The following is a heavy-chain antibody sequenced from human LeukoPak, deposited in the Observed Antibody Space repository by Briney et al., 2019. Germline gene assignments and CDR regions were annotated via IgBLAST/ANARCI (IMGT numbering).Heavy chain of an antibody. Sequence: GGSLRLSCAASRFTFSSYSMSWGPQAPGKGLEWVSSISSSSYYIYYADSVKGRFTISRDNAKNSVYLQMNSLRDEDTAVYYCVRVGDYYDSGGYQGFDYWGQGTLVTVSS. CDR1: RFTFSSYS. CDR3: VRVGDYYDSGGYQGFDY. V-gene: IGHV3-21*01. J-gene: IGHJ4*02. D-gene: IGHD3-22*01. CDR2: ISSSSYYI.